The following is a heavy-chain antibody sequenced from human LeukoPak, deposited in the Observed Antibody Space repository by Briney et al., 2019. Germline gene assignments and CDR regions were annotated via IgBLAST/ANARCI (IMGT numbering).Heavy chain of an antibody. V-gene: IGHV3-7*03. J-gene: IGHJ4*02. Sequence: GGSLRLSCAASGFTFSSEWMSWVRQAPGKGLEWGANIKQDGSEKYYVDSVKGRFTISRDNAKNSLYLQMNSLRAEDTAVYYCAREDDYGDYDGGYNYWGQGTLVTVSS. CDR1: GFTFSSEW. CDR2: IKQDGSEK. D-gene: IGHD4-17*01. CDR3: AREDDYGDYDGGYNY.